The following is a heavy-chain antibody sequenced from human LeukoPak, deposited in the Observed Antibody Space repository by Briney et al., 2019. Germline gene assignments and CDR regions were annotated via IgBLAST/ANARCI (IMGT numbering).Heavy chain of an antibody. CDR3: AADRITMVRGHAFDI. D-gene: IGHD3-10*01. V-gene: IGHV1-58*02. CDR2: IVVGSGNT. CDR1: GFTFTSSA. Sequence: SVKVSCKASGFTFTSSAMQWVQQARGQRLEWIGWIVVGSGNTNYAQKFQERVTITRDMSTSTAYMELSSLRSEDTAVYYCAADRITMVRGHAFDIWGQGTMVTVSS. J-gene: IGHJ3*02.